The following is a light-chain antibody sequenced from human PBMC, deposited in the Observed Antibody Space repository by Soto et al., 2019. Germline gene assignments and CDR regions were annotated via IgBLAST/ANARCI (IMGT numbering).Light chain of an antibody. CDR3: QVWDSSSDHVV. CDR2: YDT. V-gene: IGLV3-21*04. J-gene: IGLJ2*01. CDR1: NIGSKS. Sequence: SYELTQPPSVSVAPGKTARITCGGNNIGSKSVHWYQQKPGQAPVLVIYYDTDRPSGIPERFSGSNSENTATLTISRVEAGYEADYYCQVWDSSSDHVVFGGGTKLTVL.